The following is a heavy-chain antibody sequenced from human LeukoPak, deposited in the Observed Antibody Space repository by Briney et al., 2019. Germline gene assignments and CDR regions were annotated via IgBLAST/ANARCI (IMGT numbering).Heavy chain of an antibody. CDR1: GFTFGSYT. Sequence: QPGGSLRLSCAASGFTFGSYTMNWVRQAPGKGLEWVSGISGSGGGTYYADSVKGRITISRDNSKNTVYLQLNSLRPEDTAVYYCAKRLDYFDSWGQGTLVTVSS. CDR2: ISGSGGGT. V-gene: IGHV3-23*01. CDR3: AKRLDYFDS. J-gene: IGHJ4*02.